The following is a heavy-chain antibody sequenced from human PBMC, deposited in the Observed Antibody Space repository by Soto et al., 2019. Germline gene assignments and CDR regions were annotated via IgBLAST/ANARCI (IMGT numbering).Heavy chain of an antibody. CDR3: ARLYCSSTSCPEFSYYGMDV. V-gene: IGHV4-31*03. Sequence: PSETLSLTCTVSGGSISSGGYYWSWIRQHPGKGLEWIGYIYYSGSTYYNPSLKSRVTISVDTSKNQFSLKLSSVTAADTAVYYCARLYCSSTSCPEFSYYGMDVRGQGTTVTVSS. CDR2: IYYSGST. D-gene: IGHD2-2*01. CDR1: GGSISSGGYY. J-gene: IGHJ6*02.